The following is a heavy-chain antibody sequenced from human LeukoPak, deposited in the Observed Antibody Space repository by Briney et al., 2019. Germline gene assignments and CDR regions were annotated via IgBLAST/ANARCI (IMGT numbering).Heavy chain of an antibody. V-gene: IGHV3-74*01. J-gene: IGHJ4*02. CDR2: INTDGSST. D-gene: IGHD1-7*01. Sequence: GGSLRLSCAASGFTFSGSWMHWVRQGPGKGLVWVSRINTDGSSTIYADSVKGRFTISRDNAKNTLYLQMNSLRADDTAVYYCARTRRNYDFDYWGQGTLVTVSS. CDR1: GFTFSGSW. CDR3: ARTRRNYDFDY.